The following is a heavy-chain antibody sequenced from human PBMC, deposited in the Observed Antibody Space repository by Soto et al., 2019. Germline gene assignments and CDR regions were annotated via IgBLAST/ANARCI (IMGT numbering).Heavy chain of an antibody. CDR3: XRASGYCSGGTCFPFDY. CDR1: GGSISGGTYS. Sequence: SETLSLTCAVSGGSISGGTYSWNWIRQSPGKGLEWIGYIYHSGSILYNPSLKSRVTISLDRSKNQFSLSLSSVTAADTAVYYCXRASGYCSGGTCFPFDYWGPGTLVTVSS. CDR2: IYHSGSI. J-gene: IGHJ4*02. D-gene: IGHD2-15*01. V-gene: IGHV4-30-2*06.